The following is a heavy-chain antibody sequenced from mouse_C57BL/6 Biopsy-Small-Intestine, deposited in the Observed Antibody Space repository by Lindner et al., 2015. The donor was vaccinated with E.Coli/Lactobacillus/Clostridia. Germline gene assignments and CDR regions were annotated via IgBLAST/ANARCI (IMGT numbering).Heavy chain of an antibody. Sequence: VQLQESGGDLVKPGGSLKLSCAASGFTFSSYGMSWVRQTPDKRLEWVATISSGGSYTYCPDSVKGRFTISRDNAKNTLYLQMSSLKSEDTAMYYCARQNPYYFDYWGQGATLTVSS. CDR2: ISSGGSYT. V-gene: IGHV5-6*01. CDR3: ARQNPYYFDY. CDR1: GFTFSSYG. J-gene: IGHJ2*01.